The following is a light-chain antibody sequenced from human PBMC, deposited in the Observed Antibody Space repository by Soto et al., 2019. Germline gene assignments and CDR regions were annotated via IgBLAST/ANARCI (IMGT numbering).Light chain of an antibody. CDR1: SSDVGSYNL. CDR2: EGS. V-gene: IGLV2-23*01. CDR3: CSYAGSRRNF. Sequence: QSVLTQPASVSGSPGQSITISCTGTSSDVGSYNLVSWYQQHPGKAPKLMIYEGSKRPSGVSNRFSGSESGNTASLTISGLQAEDEADYYCCSYAGSRRNFFGTGTKVTVL. J-gene: IGLJ1*01.